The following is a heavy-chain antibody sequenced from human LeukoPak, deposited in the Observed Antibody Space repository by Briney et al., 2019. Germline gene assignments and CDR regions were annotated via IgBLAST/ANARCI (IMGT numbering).Heavy chain of an antibody. J-gene: IGHJ2*01. CDR2: IYYSGST. V-gene: IGHV4-61*01. D-gene: IGHD4-17*01. CDR3: ASIDYGESIPNWYFDL. CDR1: GGSVSSGSYY. Sequence: LETLSLTCTVSGGSVSSGSYYWSWIRQPPGKGLEWIGYIYYSGSTNYNPSLKSRVTISVDTSKNQFSLKLSSVTAADTAVYYCASIDYGESIPNWYFDLWGRGTLVTVSS.